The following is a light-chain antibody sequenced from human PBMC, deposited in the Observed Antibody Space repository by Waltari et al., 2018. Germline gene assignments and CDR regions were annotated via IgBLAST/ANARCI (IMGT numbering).Light chain of an antibody. V-gene: IGKV1-5*03. Sequence: DIQMTQSPSTLSPSVGDRFTITCRASQTISSWLTWYQQTPGKPPKPLIYKASSLESGVPSTFSGSGSGTEFTLTISSLQPDDFATYYCQQYDSYPFTFGPGTRVDIK. J-gene: IGKJ3*01. CDR1: QTISSW. CDR3: QQYDSYPFT. CDR2: KAS.